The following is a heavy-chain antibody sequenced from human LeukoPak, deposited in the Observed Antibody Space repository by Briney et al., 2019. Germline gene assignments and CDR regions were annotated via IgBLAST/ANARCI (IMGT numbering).Heavy chain of an antibody. V-gene: IGHV4-39*01. CDR1: GGSISSYY. CDR2: IYYSGNT. D-gene: IGHD3-3*01. J-gene: IGHJ4*02. Sequence: SETLSLTCTVSGGSISSYYWSWIRQPPGKGLEWVGSIYYSGNTYYNPSHKSRVTISVDTSKNHFSLKLSSVTAADTAVYYCARHISFGVVSFDYWGQGTLVTVSS. CDR3: ARHISFGVVSFDY.